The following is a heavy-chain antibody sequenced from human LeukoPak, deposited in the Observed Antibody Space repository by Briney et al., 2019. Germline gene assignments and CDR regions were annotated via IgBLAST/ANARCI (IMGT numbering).Heavy chain of an antibody. CDR1: GGSISSYY. D-gene: IGHD2-15*01. CDR3: ARSAASRYCSGGSCSDYGMDV. V-gene: IGHV4-4*07. Sequence: SETLSLTCTVSGGSISSYYWSWIRQPAGKGLEWIGRIYTGGSTNYNPSLKSRVTMSVDTSKNQFSLKLSSVTAADTAVYYCARSAASRYCSGGSCSDYGMDVWGQGTTVTVSS. J-gene: IGHJ6*02. CDR2: IYTGGST.